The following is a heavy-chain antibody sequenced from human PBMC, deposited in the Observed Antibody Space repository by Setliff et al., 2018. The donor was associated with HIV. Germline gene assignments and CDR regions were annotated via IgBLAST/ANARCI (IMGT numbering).Heavy chain of an antibody. D-gene: IGHD5-18*01. J-gene: IGHJ3*02. CDR3: ARDDSNGNTDAFDI. CDR2: ISWDGGST. V-gene: IGHV3-43*01. CDR1: GFTFDDYT. Sequence: GGSLRLSCAASGFTFDDYTMHWVRQAPGKGLEWVSLISWDGGSTYYMDSVKGRFTISRDNPKNSLYLQMTSLRAEDTAVYYCARDDSNGNTDAFDIWGQGTTVTVSS.